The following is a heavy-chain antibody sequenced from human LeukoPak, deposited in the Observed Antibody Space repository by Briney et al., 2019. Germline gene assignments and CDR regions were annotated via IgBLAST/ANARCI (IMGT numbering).Heavy chain of an antibody. D-gene: IGHD2-8*01. V-gene: IGHV3-72*01. Sequence: PGGSLRLSCAASGFTFSAHYLDWVRQAPGKGLEWVGRSRNKANSYTTEYAASVRGRFTISRDDSNNSLYLQMNSLKIEDTAVYYCIRVNNGYAKDFDYWGQGTLVTVSS. CDR2: SRNKANSYTT. CDR3: IRVNNGYAKDFDY. CDR1: GFTFSAHY. J-gene: IGHJ4*02.